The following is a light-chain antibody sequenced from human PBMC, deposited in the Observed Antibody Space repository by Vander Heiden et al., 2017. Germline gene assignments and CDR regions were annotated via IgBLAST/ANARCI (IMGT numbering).Light chain of an antibody. V-gene: IGKV1-5*03. CDR1: QSISSW. J-gene: IGKJ1*01. CDR3: QQDNSYWT. Sequence: DIQMTQSPSTLSASVGDRVTITCRASQSISSWLAWYRQKPGKAPKLLIYKASSLESGVPSRFSGSGSGTEFTLTSSSLQPDDFATYYCQQDNSYWTFGQGTKVEIK. CDR2: KAS.